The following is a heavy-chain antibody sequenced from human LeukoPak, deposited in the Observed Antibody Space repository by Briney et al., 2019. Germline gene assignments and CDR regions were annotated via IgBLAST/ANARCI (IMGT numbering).Heavy chain of an antibody. J-gene: IGHJ4*02. Sequence: GGSLRLSCAASGFTFSSYGMHWVRQAPGKGLEWVANIKQDGSEKYYVDSVKGRFTISRDNAKNSLYLQMNSLRAEDTAVYYCARDRPYYDFWSGYYTDYWGQGTLVTVSS. CDR3: ARDRPYYDFWSGYYTDY. D-gene: IGHD3-3*01. CDR1: GFTFSSYG. CDR2: IKQDGSEK. V-gene: IGHV3-7*01.